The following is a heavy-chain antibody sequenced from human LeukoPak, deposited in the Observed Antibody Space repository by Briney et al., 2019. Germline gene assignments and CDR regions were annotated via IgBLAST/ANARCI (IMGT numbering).Heavy chain of an antibody. CDR1: GFTFSSYW. CDR2: INSDGSST. CDR3: AKCAQSYGNDAFDI. V-gene: IGHV3-74*01. J-gene: IGHJ3*02. D-gene: IGHD3-16*01. Sequence: GGSLRLSCAASGFTFSSYWMHWVRQAPGKGLVWVSRINSDGSSTSYADSVKGRFTISRDNAKNTLYLQMNSLRAEDTAVYYCAKCAQSYGNDAFDIWGQGTMVTVSS.